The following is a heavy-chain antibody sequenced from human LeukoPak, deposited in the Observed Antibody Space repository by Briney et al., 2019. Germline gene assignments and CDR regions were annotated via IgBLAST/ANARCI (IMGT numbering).Heavy chain of an antibody. CDR1: GGSISSRGYF. CDR2: IYHSGST. CDR3: ATGGNYDFWSGYYRGYYMDV. D-gene: IGHD3-3*01. Sequence: SQTLSLTCTVSGGSISSRGYFWSWIRQPPGKGLEWIGYIYHSGSTYYSPSLQSRVTISVDTSKNQFSLKLSSVTAADTAVYYCATGGNYDFWSGYYRGYYMDVWGKGTTVTVSS. J-gene: IGHJ6*03. V-gene: IGHV4-30-2*02.